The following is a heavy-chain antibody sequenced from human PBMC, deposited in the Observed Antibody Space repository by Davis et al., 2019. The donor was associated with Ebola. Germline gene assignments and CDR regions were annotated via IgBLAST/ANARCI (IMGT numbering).Heavy chain of an antibody. CDR3: ARAPHSWARFVNYYYYMDV. CDR1: GYTFTSYG. D-gene: IGHD3-16*01. Sequence: ASVKVSCKASGYTFTSYGISWVRQAPGQGLEWMGWISAYNGNTNYAQKLQGRVTMTTDTSTSTAYMELRSLRSDDTAVYYCARAPHSWARFVNYYYYMDVWGKGTTVTVSS. V-gene: IGHV1-18*04. CDR2: ISAYNGNT. J-gene: IGHJ6*03.